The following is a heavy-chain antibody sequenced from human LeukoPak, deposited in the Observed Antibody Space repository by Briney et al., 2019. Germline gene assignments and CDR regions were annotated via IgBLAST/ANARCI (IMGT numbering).Heavy chain of an antibody. J-gene: IGHJ4*02. CDR1: GDSITSSPYYSPYY. V-gene: IGHV4-39*07. CDR3: ARERGSGWYPNFDY. D-gene: IGHD6-19*01. Sequence: SETLSLTCTVSGDSITSSPYYSPYYWGWIRQPPGKGLEWLGSIHYGGNTINNPSLKSRVTILVDTSKNQFSLKVTSVTAADTAVYYCARERGSGWYPNFDYWGRGTLVTVSS. CDR2: IHYGGNT.